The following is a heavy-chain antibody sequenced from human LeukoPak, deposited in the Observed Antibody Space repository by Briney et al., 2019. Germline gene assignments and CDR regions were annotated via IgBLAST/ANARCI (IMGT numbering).Heavy chain of an antibody. CDR3: ARDMRHYRNYDSTGYYFNFEY. J-gene: IGHJ4*02. D-gene: IGHD3-22*01. CDR2: ISVHNGYT. CDR1: GYIFTIYG. V-gene: IGHV1-18*01. Sequence: ASVKVSCKASGYIFTIYGISWGRQAPGQGLEWMGWISVHNGYTRYAQKFQGRVTMTTDTSTSTAYMDLRSLRSDDTAVYYCARDMRHYRNYDSTGYYFNFEYWGQGTLVTVSP.